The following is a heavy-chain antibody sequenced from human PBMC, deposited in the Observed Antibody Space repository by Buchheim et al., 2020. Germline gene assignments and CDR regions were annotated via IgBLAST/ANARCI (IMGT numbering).Heavy chain of an antibody. V-gene: IGHV3-23*01. CDR2: ISASGGST. Sequence: ELQLLESVGGLVQPGGSLRLSCVASGITFSGYAMSWVRQAPGKGLEWVSAISASGGSTYYADSVKGRFTISRDNSKNTLYLQMNSLRAEDTAIYYCAKGFYDSSGYVFDYWGQGTL. D-gene: IGHD3-22*01. J-gene: IGHJ4*02. CDR1: GITFSGYA. CDR3: AKGFYDSSGYVFDY.